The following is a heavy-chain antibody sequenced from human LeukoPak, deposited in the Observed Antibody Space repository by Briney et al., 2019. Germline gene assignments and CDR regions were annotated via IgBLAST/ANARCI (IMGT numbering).Heavy chain of an antibody. D-gene: IGHD1-26*01. CDR2: IYHSGST. V-gene: IGHV4-38-2*02. J-gene: IGHJ4*02. CDR3: ARAIEVGAMTPFDY. Sequence: SETLSLTCTVSGYSIRSDYYWGWIRRPPGKGLEWIGSIYHSGSTYYNPSLKSRVTISVDTSKNQFSLKLSSVTAADTAVYYCARAIEVGAMTPFDYWGQGTLVTVSS. CDR1: GYSIRSDYY.